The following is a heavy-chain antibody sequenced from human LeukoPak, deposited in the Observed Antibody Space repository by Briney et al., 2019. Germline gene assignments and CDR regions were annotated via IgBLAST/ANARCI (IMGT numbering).Heavy chain of an antibody. J-gene: IGHJ3*02. CDR3: ASTNVDIVATMRYAFDI. D-gene: IGHD5-12*01. CDR2: MNPNSGNT. Sequence: ASVKVSCKASGYTFTSYDINWVRQATGQGLEWMGWMNPNSGNTGYAQKFQGRVTMTGNTSISTAYMELSSLRSEDTAVYYCASTNVDIVATMRYAFDIWGQGTMVTVSS. V-gene: IGHV1-8*01. CDR1: GYTFTSYD.